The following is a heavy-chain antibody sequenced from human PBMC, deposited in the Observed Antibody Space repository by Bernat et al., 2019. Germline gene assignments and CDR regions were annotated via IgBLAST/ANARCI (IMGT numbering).Heavy chain of an antibody. CDR1: GGSISSYY. Sequence: QVQLQKSGPGLVKPSETLSLTCTVSGGSISSYYWSWIRQPPGKGLEWIGYIYYSGSTNYNPSLKSRVTISVDTSKNQFSLKLSSVTAADTAVYYCARVDTHYYYGMDVWGQGTTVTVSS. CDR3: ARVDTHYYYGMDV. V-gene: IGHV4-59*01. D-gene: IGHD5-18*01. CDR2: IYYSGST. J-gene: IGHJ6*02.